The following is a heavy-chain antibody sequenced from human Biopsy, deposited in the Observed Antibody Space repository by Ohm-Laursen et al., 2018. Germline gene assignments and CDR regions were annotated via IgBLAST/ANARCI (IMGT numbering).Heavy chain of an antibody. CDR3: ARGSNEYGGLYFPH. Sequence: DTLSLTCTVSGGSFTGHYWTWIRPPPGKGLGWIGHISHTGYTSYKSSLKSRVTISLDTSRKHFSLRLTSLAAADTAVYYCARGSNEYGGLYFPHWGQGTLVTVSS. J-gene: IGHJ1*01. D-gene: IGHD4-23*01. V-gene: IGHV4-59*11. CDR2: ISHTGYT. CDR1: GGSFTGHY.